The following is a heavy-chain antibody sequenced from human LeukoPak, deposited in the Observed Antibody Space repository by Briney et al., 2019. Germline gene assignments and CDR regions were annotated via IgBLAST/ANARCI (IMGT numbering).Heavy chain of an antibody. CDR2: ISSSSNYI. CDR3: ARDGAVTMVRGVILTYYYYMDV. D-gene: IGHD3-10*01. J-gene: IGHJ6*03. V-gene: IGHV3-21*01. CDR1: GFTFSSYS. Sequence: PGGSLRLSCAASGFTFSSYSMNWVRQAPGKGLEWVSSISSSSNYIYYADSVKGRFTISRDNAKNSLYLQMNSLRAEDTAVYYCARDGAVTMVRGVILTYYYYMDVWGKGTTVTVSS.